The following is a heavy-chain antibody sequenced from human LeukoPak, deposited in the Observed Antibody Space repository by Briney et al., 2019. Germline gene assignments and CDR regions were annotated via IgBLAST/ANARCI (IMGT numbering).Heavy chain of an antibody. V-gene: IGHV4-39*07. CDR2: IYYSGST. Sequence: TSETLSLTCTVSGGSISSSSYYWGWIRQPPGKGLEWIGSIYYSGSTYYSPSLKSRVTIAVDTSKNQVSLKLSSVTAADTAVYYCARVGATGDFDYWGQGTLVTVSS. D-gene: IGHD1-26*01. CDR1: GGSISSSSYY. CDR3: ARVGATGDFDY. J-gene: IGHJ4*02.